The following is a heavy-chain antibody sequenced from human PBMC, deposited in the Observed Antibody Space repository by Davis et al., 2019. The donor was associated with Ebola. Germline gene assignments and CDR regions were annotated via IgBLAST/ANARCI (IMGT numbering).Heavy chain of an antibody. J-gene: IGHJ5*02. CDR2: INAGNGNT. CDR3: AREGCGADCYWGNWFDP. V-gene: IGHV1-3*01. Sequence: AASVKVSCKASGYTFTSYAMHWVRQAPGQRLEWMGWINAGNGNTKYSQKFQGRVTITRDTSASTAYMELSSLRSEDTAVYYCAREGCGADCYWGNWFDPWGQGTLVTVSS. D-gene: IGHD2-21*01. CDR1: GYTFTSYA.